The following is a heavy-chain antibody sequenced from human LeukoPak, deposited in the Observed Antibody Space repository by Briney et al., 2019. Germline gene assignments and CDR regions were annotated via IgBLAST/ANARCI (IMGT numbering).Heavy chain of an antibody. CDR3: ARLAWFGEMVGDYFDY. D-gene: IGHD3-10*01. V-gene: IGHV3-21*01. Sequence: GGSLRLSCAASGSTFSSYSMNWVRQAPGKGLEWVSSISSSSSYIYYADSVKGRFTISRDNAKNSLYLQMNSLRAEDTAVYYCARLAWFGEMVGDYFDYWGQGTLVTVSS. CDR2: ISSSSSYI. J-gene: IGHJ4*02. CDR1: GSTFSSYS.